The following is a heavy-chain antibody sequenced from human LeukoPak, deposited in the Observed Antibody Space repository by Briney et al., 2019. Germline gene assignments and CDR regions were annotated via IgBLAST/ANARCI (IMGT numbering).Heavy chain of an antibody. CDR2: IYYSGST. J-gene: IGHJ5*02. CDR1: GGSISHYY. V-gene: IGHV4-59*12. CDR3: ARENYYYGSGSYYIDWFDP. Sequence: PSETLSLTCTVSGGSISHYYWSWIRQPPGKGLEWIGYIYYSGSTNYNPSLKSRVTISVDTSKNQFSLKLSSVTAADTAVYYCARENYYYGSGSYYIDWFDPWGQGTLVTVSS. D-gene: IGHD3-10*01.